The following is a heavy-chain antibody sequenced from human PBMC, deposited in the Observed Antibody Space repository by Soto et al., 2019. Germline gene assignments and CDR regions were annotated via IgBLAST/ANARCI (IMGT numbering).Heavy chain of an antibody. Sequence: QARGSLGVSWLASGFTFSIYAMHWVRQAPGKGLEYVSAISSNGGSTYYADSVKGRFTISRDNSKNTLYLQMSSLRAEDTAVYYCGRIQLWLEPNNWFDPWGQGTMVTVSP. CDR3: GRIQLWLEPNNWFDP. D-gene: IGHD5-18*01. V-gene: IGHV3-64D*06. CDR2: ISSNGGST. CDR1: GFTFSIYA. J-gene: IGHJ5*02.